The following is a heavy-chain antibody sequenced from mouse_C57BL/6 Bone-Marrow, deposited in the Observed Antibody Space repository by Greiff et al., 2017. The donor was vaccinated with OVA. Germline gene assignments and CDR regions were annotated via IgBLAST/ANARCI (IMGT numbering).Heavy chain of an antibody. CDR2: ISDGGSYT. Sequence: VKLMESGGGLVKPGGSLKLSCAASGFTFSSYAMSWVRQTPEKRLEWVATISDGGSYTYYPDNVKGRFTISRDNAKNNLYLQMSHLKSEDTAMYYCARDYDYDEYFDVWGTGTTVTVSS. D-gene: IGHD2-4*01. CDR3: ARDYDYDEYFDV. V-gene: IGHV5-4*01. CDR1: GFTFSSYA. J-gene: IGHJ1*03.